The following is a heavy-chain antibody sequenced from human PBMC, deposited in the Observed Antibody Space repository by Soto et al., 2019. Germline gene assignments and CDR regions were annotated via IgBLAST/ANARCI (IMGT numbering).Heavy chain of an antibody. D-gene: IGHD5-12*01. CDR1: GFTFSSYA. V-gene: IGHV3-23*01. CDR3: AKVIVATIFAVNDPYFDY. CDR2: ISGSGGST. J-gene: IGHJ4*02. Sequence: PGGSLRLSCAASGFTFSSYAMSWVRQAPGKGLEWVSAISGSGGSTYYADSVKGRFTISRDNSKNTLYLQMNSLRAEDTAVYYCAKVIVATIFAVNDPYFDYWGQGTLVTVSS.